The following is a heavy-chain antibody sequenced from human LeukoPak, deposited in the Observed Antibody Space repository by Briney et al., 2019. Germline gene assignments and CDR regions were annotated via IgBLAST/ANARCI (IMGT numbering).Heavy chain of an antibody. CDR3: ARGKRPSRIAVIERLFDP. V-gene: IGHV4-34*01. CDR1: GGSFSGYY. D-gene: IGHD6-19*01. Sequence: KPSETLSLTCAVYGGSFSGYYWSWIRQPPGKGLEWIGEINHSGSTNYNPSLKSRVTISVDTSKNHFSLKLSSVTAADTAVYYCARGKRPSRIAVIERLFDPRGQGTLVTDSS. J-gene: IGHJ5*02. CDR2: INHSGST.